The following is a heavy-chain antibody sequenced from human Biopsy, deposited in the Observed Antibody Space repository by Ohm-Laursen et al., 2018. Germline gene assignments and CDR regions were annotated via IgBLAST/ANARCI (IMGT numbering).Heavy chain of an antibody. D-gene: IGHD4-11*01. CDR1: RFTFSNYY. CDR3: ARGGFFAYSTFDY. V-gene: IGHV3-74*01. Sequence: SLRLSCTAARFTFSNYYMHWVRQAPGKGLLWVSRIKRDGTTTDYAESVKGRFTITRDNAKNTLYLQMNSLRAEDTAVYYCARGGFFAYSTFDYWGQGALVTVSS. J-gene: IGHJ4*02. CDR2: IKRDGTTT.